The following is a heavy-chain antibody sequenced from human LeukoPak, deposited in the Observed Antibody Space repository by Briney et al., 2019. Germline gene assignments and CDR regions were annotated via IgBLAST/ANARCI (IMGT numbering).Heavy chain of an antibody. CDR3: ARESGYFVWSDIDY. Sequence: ASVTVSFTSSVYTCTIYYMHWVRQAPGQGLEWMGWINPNSGGTNYAQKFQGRVTMTRDTSISTAYMELSRLRSDDTAVYYCARESGYFVWSDIDYWGQGTLVTVSS. CDR2: INPNSGGT. CDR1: VYTCTIYY. D-gene: IGHD3-9*01. J-gene: IGHJ4*02. V-gene: IGHV1-2*02.